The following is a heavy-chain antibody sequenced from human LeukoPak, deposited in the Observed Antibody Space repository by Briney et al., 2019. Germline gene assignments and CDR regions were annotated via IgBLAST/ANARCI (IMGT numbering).Heavy chain of an antibody. J-gene: IGHJ3*02. V-gene: IGHV4-30-4*01. D-gene: IGHD3-9*01. CDR1: GGSISSGDYY. CDR3: ARGLRYFDWSPPANAFDI. CDR2: IYYSGST. Sequence: SQTLSLTCTVSGGSISSGDYYWSWIRQPPGKGLEWIGYIYYSGSTYYNPSLKSRVTISVDTSKNQFSLKLSSVTAADTAVYYCARGLRYFDWSPPANAFDIWGQGTMVTVSS.